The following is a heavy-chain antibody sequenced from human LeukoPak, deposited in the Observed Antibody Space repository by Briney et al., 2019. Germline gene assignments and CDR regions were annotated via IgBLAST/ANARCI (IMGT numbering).Heavy chain of an antibody. V-gene: IGHV3-9*01. Sequence: GGSLRLSCAASGFTFDDYAMHWVRQAPGKGLEWVSGISWNSGSIGYADSVKGRFTISRDNAKNSLYLQMNSLRAEDTALYYCAKGQYYDILTRFDYWGQGTLVTVSS. J-gene: IGHJ4*02. CDR1: GFTFDDYA. CDR2: ISWNSGSI. D-gene: IGHD3-9*01. CDR3: AKGQYYDILTRFDY.